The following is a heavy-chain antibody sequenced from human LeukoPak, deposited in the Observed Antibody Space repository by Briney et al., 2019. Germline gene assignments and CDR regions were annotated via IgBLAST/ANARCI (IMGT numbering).Heavy chain of an antibody. Sequence: GESLIHSCAAYGFTLSDHYSRWIRQAPGKGLEWDSYISRSGSTIYYADSVKGGFTTSRDNAKNSLYLQMNRLRAEDTAVYYCARERIAAAGTDYGGRGNLVTVSS. V-gene: IGHV3-11*01. J-gene: IGHJ4*02. CDR2: ISRSGSTI. D-gene: IGHD6-13*01. CDR3: ARERIAAAGTDY. CDR1: GFTLSDHY.